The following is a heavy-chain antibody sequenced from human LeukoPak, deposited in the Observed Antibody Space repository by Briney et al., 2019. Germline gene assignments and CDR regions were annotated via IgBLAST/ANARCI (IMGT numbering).Heavy chain of an antibody. CDR1: GGSISSGDYY. CDR3: AREGGHGKYYFDY. V-gene: IGHV4-30-4*01. Sequence: PSGTLSLTCTVSGGSISSGDYYWNWIRQPPGKGLEWIGYIYYSGYTYYNPSLKSRVTISIDTSKNQFSLKLSSVTAADTAVYYCAREGGHGKYYFDYWGQGALVTVSS. J-gene: IGHJ4*02. D-gene: IGHD3-16*01. CDR2: IYYSGYT.